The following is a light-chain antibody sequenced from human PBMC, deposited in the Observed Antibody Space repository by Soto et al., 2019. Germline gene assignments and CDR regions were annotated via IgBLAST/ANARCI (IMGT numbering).Light chain of an antibody. CDR1: QSVSSSY. V-gene: IGKV3-20*01. CDR3: QQYGSSLYT. J-gene: IGKJ2*01. CDR2: AAS. Sequence: EIVLTQSPGTLSLSPGERATLSCRTSQSVSSSYLAWYQQKPGQAPRLLIYAASSRATGIPDRFSGSGSGTDFTLTISRLEPEDFAVYSCQQYGSSLYTFGQGTNLEIK.